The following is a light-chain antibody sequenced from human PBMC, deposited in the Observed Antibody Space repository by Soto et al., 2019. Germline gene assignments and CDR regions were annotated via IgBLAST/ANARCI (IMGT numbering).Light chain of an antibody. Sequence: DMQMTQSPSTLSASVGDRVTITCRASQNIFSWLAWYQQKPGKVPKLLISRASNLEPGVPSRFNGGGFGTEFTLTINTLQPDDFATYYCQQYRSPPLTFGGGTKVDIK. J-gene: IGKJ4*01. CDR3: QQYRSPPLT. CDR1: QNIFSW. CDR2: RAS. V-gene: IGKV1-5*03.